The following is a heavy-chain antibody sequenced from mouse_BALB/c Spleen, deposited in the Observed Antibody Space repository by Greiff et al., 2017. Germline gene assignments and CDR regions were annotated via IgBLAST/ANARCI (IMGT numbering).Heavy chain of an antibody. CDR1: GFNIKDYY. CDR3: ARRNYYGSSYPYYYAMDY. Sequence: VKLQESGAELVRSGASVKLSCTASGFNIKDYYMHWVKQRPEQGLEWIGYINPSTGYTEYNQKFKDKATLTADKSSSTAYMQLSSLTSEDSAVYYCARRNYYGSSYPYYYAMDYWGQGTSVTVSS. D-gene: IGHD1-1*01. V-gene: IGHV1S26*01. CDR2: INPSTGYT. J-gene: IGHJ4*01.